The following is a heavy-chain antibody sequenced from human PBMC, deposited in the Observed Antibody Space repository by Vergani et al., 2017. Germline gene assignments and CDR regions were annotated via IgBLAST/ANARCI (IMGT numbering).Heavy chain of an antibody. CDR3: ARMGGYDEGDAFRIGYFDS. D-gene: IGHD3-22*01. J-gene: IGHJ4*02. CDR2: MYHSGST. V-gene: IGHV4-59*01. CDR1: GGSMSGYY. Sequence: QVRLQESGPGLVKPSETLSLTCSVSGGSMSGYYWSWIRQPPGKELEWIGYMYHSGSTNYNPSLETRVTISGDTSKNQFPLKLNSVTAADTAVYYCARMGGYDEGDAFRIGYFDSWGPGILVTVSS.